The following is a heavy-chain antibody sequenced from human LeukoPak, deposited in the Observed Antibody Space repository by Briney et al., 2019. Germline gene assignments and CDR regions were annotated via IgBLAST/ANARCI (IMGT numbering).Heavy chain of an antibody. J-gene: IGHJ4*02. D-gene: IGHD6-13*01. CDR2: IYYSGST. CDR1: GGSISSYY. Sequence: PSETLSLTCTVSGGSISSYYWSWIRQPPGKGLEWIGYIYYSGSTNYNPSLKSRVTISVDTSKNQFSLKLSSVTAADTAVYYCARGYSSSWYTPPFDYWGQGTLVTVSS. V-gene: IGHV4-59*01. CDR3: ARGYSSSWYTPPFDY.